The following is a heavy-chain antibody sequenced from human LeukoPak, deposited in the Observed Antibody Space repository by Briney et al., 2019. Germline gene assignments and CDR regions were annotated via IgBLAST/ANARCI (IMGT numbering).Heavy chain of an antibody. Sequence: GGSLRLSCAASGFTFSSYSMNWVRQAPGKGLEWVSSISSSSSYIHYADSVKGRFTISRDNAKNSLYLQMNSLRAEDTAVYYCARDRGDYVWGSYRFDAFDIWGQGTMVTVSS. CDR1: GFTFSSYS. J-gene: IGHJ3*02. V-gene: IGHV3-21*01. D-gene: IGHD3-16*02. CDR3: ARDRGDYVWGSYRFDAFDI. CDR2: ISSSSSYI.